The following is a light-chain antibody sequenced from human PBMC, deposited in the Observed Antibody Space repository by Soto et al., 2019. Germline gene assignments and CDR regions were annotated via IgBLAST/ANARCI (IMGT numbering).Light chain of an antibody. CDR3: SSYTSSSTLVV. V-gene: IGLV2-14*01. Sequence: QSALTQPASVSGSPGQSITISCTGTSSDVGGYNYVSWYQQHPGKAPKLMIYDVSNRPSGVSNRFSGSKSGITASLTISGHQAEDEADYYCSSYTSSSTLVVFGGGTKLTVL. J-gene: IGLJ2*01. CDR2: DVS. CDR1: SSDVGGYNY.